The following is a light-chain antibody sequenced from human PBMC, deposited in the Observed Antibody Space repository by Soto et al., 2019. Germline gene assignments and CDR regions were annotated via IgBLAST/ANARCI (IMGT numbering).Light chain of an antibody. CDR3: QQLNSYPPIFT. V-gene: IGKV3-15*01. CDR1: QSVSRN. Sequence: IVMTQSPATLSVSPGERATLSCRASQSVSRNLAWYQQKPGQAPRLLIYGASTRATGIPARFSGSGSGTEFTLTIGSLQSEDFAVYYCQQLNSYPPIFTFGPGTKVDIK. CDR2: GAS. J-gene: IGKJ3*01.